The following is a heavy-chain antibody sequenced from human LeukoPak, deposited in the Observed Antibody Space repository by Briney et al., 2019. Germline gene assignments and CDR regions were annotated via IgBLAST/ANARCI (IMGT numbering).Heavy chain of an antibody. CDR2: IYYSGST. CDR1: GGSISSQY. J-gene: IGHJ5*02. Sequence: SETLSLTCTVSGGSISSQYWSWIRQAPGKGLEWIGYIYYSGSTSYNPSLKSRVTISVDTSKNQISLRLRSVTPADTAVYFCVRDIISEYSSSHSHFDPWGQGTLVTVSS. V-gene: IGHV4-59*11. D-gene: IGHD6-6*01. CDR3: VRDIISEYSSSHSHFDP.